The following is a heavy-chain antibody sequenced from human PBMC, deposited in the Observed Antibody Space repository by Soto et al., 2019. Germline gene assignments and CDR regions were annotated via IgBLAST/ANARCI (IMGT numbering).Heavy chain of an antibody. D-gene: IGHD1-20*01. Sequence: QVQLQESGPGLVKPSQTLSLTCTVSGGSISSGGYYWSWIRQHPGKGLEWIGYIYYSGSTHYNPSLKSRVTISVETSKNQFSLKLSSVTAADTAVYYCARVGGITGTTSVGTWGQGTLVTVSS. CDR3: ARVGGITGTTSVGT. J-gene: IGHJ5*02. CDR1: GGSISSGGYY. V-gene: IGHV4-31*03. CDR2: IYYSGST.